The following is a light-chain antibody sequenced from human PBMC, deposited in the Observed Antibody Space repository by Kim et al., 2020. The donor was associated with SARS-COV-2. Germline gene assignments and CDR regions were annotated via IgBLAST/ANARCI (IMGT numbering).Light chain of an antibody. J-gene: IGKJ2*01. V-gene: IGKV3-11*01. CDR3: QQRSNWPYT. Sequence: SWPPRREATLSCSASQSVSSYLAWYQQKPGQAPRLLIYYASNRATGIPARFSGSGSGTDFTLTISSLEPEDFAVYYCQQRSNWPYTFGQGTKLEI. CDR1: QSVSSY. CDR2: YAS.